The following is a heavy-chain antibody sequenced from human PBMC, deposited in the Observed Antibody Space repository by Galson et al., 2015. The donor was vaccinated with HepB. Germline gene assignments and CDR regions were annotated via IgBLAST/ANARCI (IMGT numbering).Heavy chain of an antibody. J-gene: IGHJ6*02. CDR1: GYTLTELS. CDR2: FDPEDGET. Sequence: SVKVSCKVSGYTLTELSMHWVRQAPGKGLEWMGGFDPEDGETIYAQRFQGRVTITKDTSKNQVVLTMTNMDPVDTATYYCAHTSRWGDYGDVWGQGTTVTVSS. V-gene: IGHV1-24*01. CDR3: AHTSRWGDYGDV. D-gene: IGHD4-17*01.